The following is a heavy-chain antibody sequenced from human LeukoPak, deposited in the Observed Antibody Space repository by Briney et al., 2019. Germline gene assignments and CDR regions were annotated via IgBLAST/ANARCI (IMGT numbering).Heavy chain of an antibody. J-gene: IGHJ6*02. CDR3: ARSIGLTGGGVDV. D-gene: IGHD3-9*01. CDR1: EFTFSDYN. Sequence: GGSLRLSCAASEFTFSDYNMNWVRQAPGKGLGWVSYITNGGSTIHHADSVKGRFTISRDNAKKTLYLQMNSLRAEDTAVYYCARSIGLTGGGVDVWGQGTTVTVSS. CDR2: ITNGGSTI. V-gene: IGHV3-11*01.